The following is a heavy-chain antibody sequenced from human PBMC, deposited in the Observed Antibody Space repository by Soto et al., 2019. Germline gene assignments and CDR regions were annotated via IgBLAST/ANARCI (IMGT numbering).Heavy chain of an antibody. J-gene: IGHJ4*02. D-gene: IGHD6-13*01. Sequence: GGSLRLSCAASGFTFSSYGMHWVRQAPGKGLEWVAVIWYDGSNKYYADSVKGRFTISRDNSKNTLYLQMNSLRAEDTAVYYCARDNPLFAAAGTSPDYSGQGTLVTVSS. CDR1: GFTFSSYG. CDR2: IWYDGSNK. CDR3: ARDNPLFAAAGTSPDY. V-gene: IGHV3-33*01.